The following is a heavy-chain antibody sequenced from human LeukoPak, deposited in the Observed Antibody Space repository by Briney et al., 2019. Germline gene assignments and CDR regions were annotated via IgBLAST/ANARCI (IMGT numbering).Heavy chain of an antibody. Sequence: SETLSLTCTVSGGSISSSSYYWGWIRQPPGKGLEWIGSIYYSGSTNYNPSLKSRVTISVDTSKNQFSLKLSSVTAADTAVYYCARDLALHWGGNWFDPWGQGTLVTVSS. J-gene: IGHJ5*02. CDR1: GGSISSSSYY. V-gene: IGHV4-39*07. CDR3: ARDLALHWGGNWFDP. CDR2: IYYSGST. D-gene: IGHD7-27*01.